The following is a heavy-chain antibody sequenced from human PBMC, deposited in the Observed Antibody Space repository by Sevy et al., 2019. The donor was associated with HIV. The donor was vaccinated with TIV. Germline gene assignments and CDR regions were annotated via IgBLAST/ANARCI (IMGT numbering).Heavy chain of an antibody. J-gene: IGHJ4*02. Sequence: GGSLRLSCAASGFTFSNAWMSWVRQAPGKGLEWVGRIKSKTDGGTTDHAAPVKGRFTISRDDSKNTLYLQMNSLKTEDTAVYYCTTRLKTGLAIDYYFDYWGQGTLVTVSS. CDR3: TTRLKTGLAIDYYFDY. CDR1: GFTFSNAW. CDR2: IKSKTDGGTT. V-gene: IGHV3-15*01. D-gene: IGHD3-10*01.